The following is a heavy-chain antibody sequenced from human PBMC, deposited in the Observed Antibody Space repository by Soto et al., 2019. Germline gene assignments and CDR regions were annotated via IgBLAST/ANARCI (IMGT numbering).Heavy chain of an antibody. J-gene: IGHJ4*02. D-gene: IGHD6-19*01. CDR1: GFTFSSYW. V-gene: IGHV3-7*01. CDR3: ARGSGSGWYRVDY. Sequence: AGGSLRLSCAASGFTFSSYWMTWVRQAPGKGLEWVANIKQDGSEKYYVDSVKGRFTISRDNAKNSLYLQMNSLRAEDTAVYYCARGSGSGWYRVDYWGQGTLVTVSS. CDR2: IKQDGSEK.